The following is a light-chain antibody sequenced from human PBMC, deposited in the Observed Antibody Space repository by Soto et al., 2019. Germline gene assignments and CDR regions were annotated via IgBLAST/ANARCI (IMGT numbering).Light chain of an antibody. V-gene: IGKV3-11*01. Sequence: EIVLTQSPATLSLSPGERATLSCRASQSVSSYLAWYQQKPGQAPRLLIYDASNRATGTPARFSGSGSGTDFTLTISSLEPEDFAVYYCQRRSNWLTFGGGTKVEIK. CDR2: DAS. CDR1: QSVSSY. CDR3: QRRSNWLT. J-gene: IGKJ4*01.